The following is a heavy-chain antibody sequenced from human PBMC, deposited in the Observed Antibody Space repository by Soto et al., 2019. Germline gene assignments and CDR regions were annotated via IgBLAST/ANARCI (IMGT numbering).Heavy chain of an antibody. D-gene: IGHD4-17*01. CDR1: GFTFSSYA. J-gene: IGHJ3*02. CDR2: ISGSGGST. Sequence: GGSLRLSCAASGFTFSSYAMSWVRQAPGKGLEWVSAISGSGGSTYYADSVKGRFTISRDNSKNTLYLQMNSLRAEDTAVYYCAKVMPPRGDFTLGTDAFDIWGQGTMVTVSS. CDR3: AKVMPPRGDFTLGTDAFDI. V-gene: IGHV3-23*01.